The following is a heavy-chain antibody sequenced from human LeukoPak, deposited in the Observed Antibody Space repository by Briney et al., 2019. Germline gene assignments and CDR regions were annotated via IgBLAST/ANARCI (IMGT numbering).Heavy chain of an antibody. V-gene: IGHV1-69*13. D-gene: IGHD6-19*01. Sequence: SVKVSCKASGGTFSSYAISWVRQAPGQGLEWMGGIIPIFGTANYAQKFQGRVTITADESTSTAYMELSSLRSEDTAVYYCARLPIAVAGTEWSDAFDIWGQGTMVTVSS. CDR1: GGTFSSYA. CDR3: ARLPIAVAGTEWSDAFDI. CDR2: IIPIFGTA. J-gene: IGHJ3*02.